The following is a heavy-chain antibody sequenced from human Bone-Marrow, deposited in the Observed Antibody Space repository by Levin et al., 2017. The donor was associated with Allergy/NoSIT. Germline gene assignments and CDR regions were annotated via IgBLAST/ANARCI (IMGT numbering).Heavy chain of an antibody. V-gene: IGHV1-69*04. D-gene: IGHD2-21*02. CDR3: ARVPGDFEWFDP. CDR2: IIPVLEIT. J-gene: IGHJ5*02. CDR1: GGTFNRYS. Sequence: PGASVKVSCKASGGTFNRYSISWVRQAPGQGLEWMGRIIPVLEITNYAQKFQGRVTITADKSTTTAYMELSSLRSEDTAMYFCARVPGDFEWFDPWGQGTLVTVSS.